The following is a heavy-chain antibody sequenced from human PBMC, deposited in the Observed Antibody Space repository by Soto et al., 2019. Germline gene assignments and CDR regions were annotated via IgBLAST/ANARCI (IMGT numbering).Heavy chain of an antibody. D-gene: IGHD5-12*01. Sequence: QVQLVQSGAEGKKPGASVKVSCKPSGYTFTSYDINWVRQATGQGLEWMGWMNPNSGNTGYAQKFQGRVTMTRNTPISTAYMERSSLRSEDTAVYYCARGSGYSDYYYFDYWGQGTLVTVSS. CDR1: GYTFTSYD. V-gene: IGHV1-8*01. J-gene: IGHJ4*02. CDR3: ARGSGYSDYYYFDY. CDR2: MNPNSGNT.